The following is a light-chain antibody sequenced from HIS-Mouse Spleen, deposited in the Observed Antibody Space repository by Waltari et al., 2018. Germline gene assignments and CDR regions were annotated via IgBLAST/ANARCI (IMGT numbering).Light chain of an antibody. CDR3: QQLNSYPPT. V-gene: IGKV1-9*01. J-gene: IGKJ1*01. CDR1: QGISSY. CDR2: AAS. Sequence: DIQLTQSPSFLSASVGDRVTITCRASQGISSYLAWYQQKPGKAPKLLIDAASTLQSGGPSRFSGSGSGTEFTLTISSLQPEDFATYYCQQLNSYPPTFGQGTKVEIK.